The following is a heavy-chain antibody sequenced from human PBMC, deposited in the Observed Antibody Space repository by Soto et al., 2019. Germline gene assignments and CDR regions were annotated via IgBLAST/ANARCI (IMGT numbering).Heavy chain of an antibody. CDR3: ARVGLGDIVATIGGGWFDP. D-gene: IGHD5-12*01. J-gene: IGHJ5*02. Sequence: QLQLQESGSGLVKPSQTLSLTCAISGGSISSGGYSWSWIRQPPGKGLEWIGYIYHSGSTYYNPSLKSRVTISVDRSKNQFSLKLSSVTAADTAVYYCARVGLGDIVATIGGGWFDPWGQGTLVTVSS. CDR2: IYHSGST. V-gene: IGHV4-30-2*01. CDR1: GGSISSGGYS.